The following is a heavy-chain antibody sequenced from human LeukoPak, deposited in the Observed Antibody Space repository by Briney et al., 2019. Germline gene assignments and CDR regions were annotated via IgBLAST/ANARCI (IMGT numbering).Heavy chain of an antibody. V-gene: IGHV4-34*01. CDR2: IYYSGST. J-gene: IGHJ5*02. D-gene: IGHD5-18*01. Sequence: SETLSLTCAVYGGSFSGYYWSWIRQPPGKGLEWIGSIYYSGSTYYNPSLKSRVTISVDTSKNQFSLKLSSVTAADTAVYYCARPVRGYSYGLSHNWFDPWGQGTLVTVSS. CDR3: ARPVRGYSYGLSHNWFDP. CDR1: GGSFSGYY.